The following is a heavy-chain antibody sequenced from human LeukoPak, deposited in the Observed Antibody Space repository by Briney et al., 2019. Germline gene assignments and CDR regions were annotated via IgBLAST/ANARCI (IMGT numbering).Heavy chain of an antibody. CDR2: ISYDGTNK. V-gene: IGHV3-30*03. J-gene: IGHJ4*02. Sequence: GRSLRLSCAASGFTFSSYGMHWVRQAPGKGLEWVAVISYDGTNKYNADSVKGRFTISRDNSKNTLYLQMNSLRAEDTAVYYCARHVWLQPFDYWGQGTLVTVSS. CDR3: ARHVWLQPFDY. D-gene: IGHD3-9*01. CDR1: GFTFSSYG.